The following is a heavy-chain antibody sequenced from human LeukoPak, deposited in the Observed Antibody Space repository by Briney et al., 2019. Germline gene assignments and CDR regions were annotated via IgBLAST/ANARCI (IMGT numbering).Heavy chain of an antibody. Sequence: GGSLRLSCAASGFTFTSYWMHWVRQAPGKGLVWVSRVDRGGANTIYADSLQGRFTISRDNAKNSLYLQISSLRAEDTALYYCARWGPDHAFDVWGQGTIVTLSS. J-gene: IGHJ3*01. CDR1: GFTFTSYW. V-gene: IGHV3-74*01. D-gene: IGHD3-16*01. CDR2: VDRGGANT. CDR3: ARWGPDHAFDV.